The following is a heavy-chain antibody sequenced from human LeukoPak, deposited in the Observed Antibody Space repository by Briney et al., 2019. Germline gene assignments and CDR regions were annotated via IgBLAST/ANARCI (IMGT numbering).Heavy chain of an antibody. Sequence: SETLSLTCAVYGGSFSGYYWSWIRQPPGKGLEWIGEINHSGSTNYNPSLKSRVTISVDTSKNQFSLKLSSVTAADTAVYYCARDPGLGAGSYYGYWGQGTLVTVSS. CDR3: ARDPGLGAGSYYGY. J-gene: IGHJ4*02. CDR1: GGSFSGYY. V-gene: IGHV4-34*01. D-gene: IGHD1-26*01. CDR2: INHSGST.